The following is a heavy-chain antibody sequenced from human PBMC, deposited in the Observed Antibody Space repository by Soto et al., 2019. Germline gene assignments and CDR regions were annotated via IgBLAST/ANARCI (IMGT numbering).Heavy chain of an antibody. CDR3: ARSWGGIAAAGTPFGI. J-gene: IGHJ3*02. CDR2: ITPFNGNT. Sequence: SVKVSCKASGYTFTYRYLHWVRQAPGQALEWMGWITPFNGNTNYAQKFQDRVTITRDRSMSTAYMELSSLRSEDTAMYYCARSWGGIAAAGTPFGIWGQGTMVTVSS. D-gene: IGHD6-13*01. CDR1: GYTFTYRY. V-gene: IGHV1-45*02.